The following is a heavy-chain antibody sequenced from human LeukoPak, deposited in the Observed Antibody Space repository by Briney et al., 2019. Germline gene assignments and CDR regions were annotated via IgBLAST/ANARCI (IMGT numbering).Heavy chain of an antibody. D-gene: IGHD1-14*01. Sequence: ASVKVSCKASGYTFTCYYMHWVRQAPGQGLEWMGWINPNSGGTNYAQKFQGRVTMTRDTSISTAYMELSRLRSDDTAVYYCARGVGGRSRGAFDIWGQGTMVTVSS. J-gene: IGHJ3*02. V-gene: IGHV1-2*02. CDR2: INPNSGGT. CDR3: ARGVGGRSRGAFDI. CDR1: GYTFTCYY.